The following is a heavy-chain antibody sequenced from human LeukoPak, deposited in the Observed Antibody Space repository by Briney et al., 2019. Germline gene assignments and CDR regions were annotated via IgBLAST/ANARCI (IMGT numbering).Heavy chain of an antibody. J-gene: IGHJ4*02. D-gene: IGHD3-16*01. CDR3: ARHLSKARPGVMSHVDY. CDR2: NYYSGSP. V-gene: IGHV4-31*03. CDR1: GGSVISGGYY. Sequence: PSQTLSLTCIVSGGSVISGGYYWGWIRQLPGKGLEWIGYNYYSGSPYYNPSLEGRVTISLDTSKNQFSLTLTSVTAADTAVYYCARHLSKARPGVMSHVDYWGQGTLVCVSS.